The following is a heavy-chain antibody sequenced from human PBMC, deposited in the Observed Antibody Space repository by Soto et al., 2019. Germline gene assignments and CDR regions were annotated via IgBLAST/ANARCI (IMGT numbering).Heavy chain of an antibody. CDR3: AKSGDRYYYDSSGYPTAPFDY. CDR1: GFTFSNYG. V-gene: IGHV3-30*18. D-gene: IGHD3-22*01. CDR2: ISYDGSNK. Sequence: QVQLVESGGGVVQPGRSLRLSCAASGFTFSNYGMHWVRQAPGKGLEWVAVISYDGSNKNYADSVKGRFTISRDNSKNTLYLQMHSLRAEDTAVYYCAKSGDRYYYDSSGYPTAPFDYWGQGTLVTVSS. J-gene: IGHJ4*02.